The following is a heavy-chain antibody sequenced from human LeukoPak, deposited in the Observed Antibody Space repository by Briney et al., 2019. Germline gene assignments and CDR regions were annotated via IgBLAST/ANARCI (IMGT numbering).Heavy chain of an antibody. V-gene: IGHV3-7*04. CDR1: GFTLSRNW. D-gene: IGHD2-15*01. CDR3: ARGFCSSGDCFYFDV. CDR2: IKQDGSQK. J-gene: IGHJ4*02. Sequence: GGSLRLSCAASGFTLSRNWMSWVRQAPGKGLEWVANIKQDGSQKFYVGSVNGRLTISRDNAKNSLYLEMDSLRAEDTAVYYCARGFCSSGDCFYFDVWGQGTVVTVSS.